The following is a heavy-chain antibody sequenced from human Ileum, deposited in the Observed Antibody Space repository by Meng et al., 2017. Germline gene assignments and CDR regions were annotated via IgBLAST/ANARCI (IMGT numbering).Heavy chain of an antibody. J-gene: IGHJ4*02. CDR1: GGSISTSDW. V-gene: IGHV4-4*02. Sequence: QVPLQESGPGLLKPSGTLSPTCAVSGGSISTSDWWSWVRQPPGKGLEWIGEIHHSGSTNYNPSLKSRVTISVDKSKNQFSLKLNSVTAADTAVYYCAREWSGSYRHFDYWGQGTLVTVSS. CDR3: AREWSGSYRHFDY. D-gene: IGHD1-26*01. CDR2: IHHSGST.